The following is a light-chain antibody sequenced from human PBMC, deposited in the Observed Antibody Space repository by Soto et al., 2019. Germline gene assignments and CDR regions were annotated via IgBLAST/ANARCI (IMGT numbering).Light chain of an antibody. Sequence: QSALTQPASVSGSPGQSITISCTGTSSDVGGYNYVSWYQQHHGKAPKLMIYDVSQRPSGVSNRFSGSKSGNTASLTISGLQAEDEADYYCSSYTSSSSLDVVFGGGTKLTVL. CDR3: SSYTSSSSLDVV. CDR1: SSDVGGYNY. CDR2: DVS. J-gene: IGLJ2*01. V-gene: IGLV2-14*01.